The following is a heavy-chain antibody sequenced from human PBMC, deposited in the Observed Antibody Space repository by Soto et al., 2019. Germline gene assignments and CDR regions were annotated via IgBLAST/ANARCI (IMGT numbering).Heavy chain of an antibody. V-gene: IGHV1-2*02. CDR1: GYTFTGYY. J-gene: IGHJ4*02. CDR2: VNPKSGGT. D-gene: IGHD5-12*01. Sequence: GASVNVSCKASGYTFTGYYMHWVRQAPGQGLEWMGWVNPKSGGTDYAQKFQGRVTMTRDTSSSSAYMELSSLRSDDTAVYYCAKANSGDDDEFDYWGQGTQVTVSS. CDR3: AKANSGDDDEFDY.